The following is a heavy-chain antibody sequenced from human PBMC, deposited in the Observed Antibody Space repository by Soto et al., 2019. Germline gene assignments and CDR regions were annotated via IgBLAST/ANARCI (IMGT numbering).Heavy chain of an antibody. J-gene: IGHJ4*02. V-gene: IGHV4-59*08. CDR3: ARHSGGDYYAYYFDY. Sequence: SETLSLTCTVSGGSISSYYWSWIRQPPGKGLEWIGYIYYSGSTNYNPSLKSRVTISVDTSKNQFSPKLSSVTAADTAVYYCARHSGGDYYAYYFDYWGQGTQVTVSS. CDR1: GGSISSYY. D-gene: IGHD4-17*01. CDR2: IYYSGST.